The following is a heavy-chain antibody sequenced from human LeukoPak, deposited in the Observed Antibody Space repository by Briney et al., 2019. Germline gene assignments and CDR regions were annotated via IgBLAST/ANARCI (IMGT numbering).Heavy chain of an antibody. D-gene: IGHD3-22*01. CDR3: ARYYYDSSGYYSESSGAFDI. J-gene: IGHJ3*02. CDR2: IYYSGST. CDR1: GGSISSGGYY. V-gene: IGHV4-61*08. Sequence: SETLSLTCTVSGGSISSGGYYWSWIRQPPGKGLEWIGYIYYSGSTNYNPSLKSRVTISVDTSKNQFSLKLSSVTAADTAVYYCARYYYDSSGYYSESSGAFDIWGQGTMVTVSS.